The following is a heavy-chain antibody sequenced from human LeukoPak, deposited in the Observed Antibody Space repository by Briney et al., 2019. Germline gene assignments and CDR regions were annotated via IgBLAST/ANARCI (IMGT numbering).Heavy chain of an antibody. CDR3: ATEYYDFLTAKYWGRYDY. V-gene: IGHV3-30-3*01. D-gene: IGHD3-9*01. J-gene: IGHJ4*02. CDR1: GFNFNTYD. CDR2: ISYDARIK. Sequence: PGRSLRLSCAASGFNFNTYDMHWVRQAPGKGLEWVAVISYDARIKYYADSVKGRFTISRDNSENTLYLQMNSLGAEDTALYYCATEYYDFLTAKYWGRYDYWGQGTLVIVSS.